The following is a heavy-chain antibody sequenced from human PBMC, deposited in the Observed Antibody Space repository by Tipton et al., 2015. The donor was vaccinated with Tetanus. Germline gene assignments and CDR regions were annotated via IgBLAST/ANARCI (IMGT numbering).Heavy chain of an antibody. Sequence: SLRLSCAASGFTFSSYGMHWVRQAPGKGLEWVAVISYDGSNKYYADSVKGRFTISRDNSKNTLYLQMNSLRAEDTAVYYCARGEIIVVVAAYNYWGQGTLVTVSS. D-gene: IGHD2-15*01. CDR2: ISYDGSNK. CDR1: GFTFSSYG. V-gene: IGHV3-30*03. J-gene: IGHJ4*02. CDR3: ARGEIIVVVAAYNY.